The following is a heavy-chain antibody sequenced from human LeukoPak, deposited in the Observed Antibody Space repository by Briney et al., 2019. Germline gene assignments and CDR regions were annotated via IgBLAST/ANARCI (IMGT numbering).Heavy chain of an antibody. CDR3: ARDPGSSWYGDDY. V-gene: IGHV3-30*04. CDR2: ISYDGRNK. J-gene: IGHJ4*02. Sequence: PGRSLRLSCAASGFTFSSYAMHWVRQAPGKGLEWVAVISYDGRNKYYADSVKGRFTISRDNSKNTLYLQMNSLRAEDTAVYYCARDPGSSWYGDDYWGQGTLVTVSS. CDR1: GFTFSSYA. D-gene: IGHD6-13*01.